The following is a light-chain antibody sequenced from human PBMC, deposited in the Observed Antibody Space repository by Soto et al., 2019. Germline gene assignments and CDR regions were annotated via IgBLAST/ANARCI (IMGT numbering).Light chain of an antibody. Sequence: EIVLTQSPGTLSLSPGERATLSCRASQSISNNYLAWYQQKPGQAPRLLIYGASSRATGIPDRFTGSGSGTDFTLTIGRLEPEDFAVFYCQQYDSSPLTFGGGTKVDIK. CDR1: QSISNNY. CDR2: GAS. CDR3: QQYDSSPLT. V-gene: IGKV3-20*01. J-gene: IGKJ4*01.